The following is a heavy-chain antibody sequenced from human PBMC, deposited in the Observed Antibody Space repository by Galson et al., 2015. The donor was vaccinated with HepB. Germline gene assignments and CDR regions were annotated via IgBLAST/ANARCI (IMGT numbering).Heavy chain of an antibody. D-gene: IGHD6-13*01. J-gene: IGHJ4*02. Sequence: SLRLSCAASAFTLRMYSLNWVRQAPGKGLEWVSSISTRSSNIYYADSVKGRFTITRDNVKNSLHLQMNSLRDEDTAMYYCARGVAADGPLISGFDSLGQGTLVTASS. CDR3: ARGVAADGPLISGFDS. CDR2: ISTRSSNI. V-gene: IGHV3-21*01. CDR1: AFTLRMYS.